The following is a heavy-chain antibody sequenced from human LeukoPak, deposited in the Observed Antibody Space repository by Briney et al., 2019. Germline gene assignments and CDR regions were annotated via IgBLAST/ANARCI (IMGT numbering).Heavy chain of an antibody. V-gene: IGHV4-30-2*01. J-gene: IGHJ4*02. CDR1: GGSISSGGYS. Sequence: SQTLSLTCAVSGGSISSGGYSWSWIRQPPGKGLEWIGYIYHSGSTYYNPSLKSRVTISVDRSKNQFSLKLSSVTAADTAVYYCARGRRSSSSPFDYWGQGTLVTVPS. D-gene: IGHD6-13*01. CDR2: IYHSGST. CDR3: ARGRRSSSSPFDY.